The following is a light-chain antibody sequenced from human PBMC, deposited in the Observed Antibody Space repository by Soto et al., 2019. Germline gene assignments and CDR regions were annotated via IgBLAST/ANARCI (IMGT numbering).Light chain of an antibody. Sequence: DIRMTQSPSTLSASVGDRVTITCRASQSISSWLAWYQQKPGKAPKLLISKASSLESGVPSRFSGSGSGTEFTLTISSLQPDDFATYYCQQYNSYSYTFGPGTKLEIK. CDR2: KAS. V-gene: IGKV1-5*03. CDR3: QQYNSYSYT. CDR1: QSISSW. J-gene: IGKJ2*01.